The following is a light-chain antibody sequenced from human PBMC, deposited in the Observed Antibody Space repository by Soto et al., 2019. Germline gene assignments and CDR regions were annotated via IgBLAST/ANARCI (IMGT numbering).Light chain of an antibody. Sequence: EIVMTQSPATLSVSPGERATLSCRASQSFSNNLAWYQQKPGQAPRLLIYGASTRATGIPARFSGSGSGTEFTLTISSLQSEDFAVYYCQQYNNWQTFGQGTKVEIK. V-gene: IGKV3-15*01. CDR3: QQYNNWQT. CDR2: GAS. J-gene: IGKJ1*01. CDR1: QSFSNN.